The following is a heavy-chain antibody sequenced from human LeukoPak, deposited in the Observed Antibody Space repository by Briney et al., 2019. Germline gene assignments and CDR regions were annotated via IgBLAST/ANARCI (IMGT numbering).Heavy chain of an antibody. CDR3: AREVSEGFDF. D-gene: IGHD3-22*01. Sequence: GGSLRLSCTASGFTFSGYSMNWIRQAPGKGLEWVSSFGTRSTSVYHAGSVRGRFAISRDNAKNSLYLQMNSLRAEDTALYYCAREVSEGFDFWGQGTLVTVSS. CDR1: GFTFSGYS. V-gene: IGHV3-21*01. J-gene: IGHJ4*02. CDR2: FGTRSTSV.